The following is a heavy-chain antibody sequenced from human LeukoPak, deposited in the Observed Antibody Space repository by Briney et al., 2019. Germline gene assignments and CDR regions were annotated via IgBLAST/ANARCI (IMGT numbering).Heavy chain of an antibody. CDR3: AKTQGYYDA. D-gene: IGHD2-15*01. CDR1: GFTFSNYA. V-gene: IGHV3-23*01. Sequence: PGGSLRLSCVASGFTFSNYAMSWVRQAPGKGLELVSGIYGSDDKTVYGDAVKGRFTISRDNPKNTLYLQVNSLRADDTAVYYCAKTQGYYDAWGQGALVTVSS. J-gene: IGHJ5*02. CDR2: IYGSDDKT.